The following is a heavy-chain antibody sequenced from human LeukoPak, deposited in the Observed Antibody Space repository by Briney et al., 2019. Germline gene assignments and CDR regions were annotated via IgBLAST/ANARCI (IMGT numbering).Heavy chain of an antibody. D-gene: IGHD2-2*01. J-gene: IGHJ4*02. V-gene: IGHV1-24*01. CDR3: ATGYRSSTSCYQWFDY. CDR1: GYTLTELS. Sequence: VASVKVSCKVSGYTLTELSMHWVRQAPGKGLEWMGGFDPEDGETIYAQKFQGRVTMTEDTSTDTAYMELSSLRSEDTAVYYCATGYRSSTSCYQWFDYWGQGTLVTVSS. CDR2: FDPEDGET.